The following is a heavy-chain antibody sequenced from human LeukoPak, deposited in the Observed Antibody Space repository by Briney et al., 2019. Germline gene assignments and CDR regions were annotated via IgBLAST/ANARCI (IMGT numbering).Heavy chain of an antibody. J-gene: IGHJ4*02. V-gene: IGHV3-21*01. D-gene: IGHD6-19*01. CDR2: ISSSSSYI. CDR1: GFTFSSYS. Sequence: GGSLRLSCAASGFTFSSYSMNWVRQAPGKGLEWVSSISSSSSYIYYADSVEGRFTISRDNAKNSLYLQMNSLRAEDTAVYYCANEHSWYSSVDYWGRGTLVTVSS. CDR3: ANEHSWYSSVDY.